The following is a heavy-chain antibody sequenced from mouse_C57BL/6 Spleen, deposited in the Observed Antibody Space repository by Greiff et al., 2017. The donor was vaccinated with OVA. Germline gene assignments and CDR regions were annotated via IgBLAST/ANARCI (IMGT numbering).Heavy chain of an antibody. J-gene: IGHJ4*01. CDR3: ARFTMIKNYAMDY. Sequence: QVQLQQPGAELVMPGASVKLSCKASGYTFTSYWMHWVKQRPGQGLEWIGEIDPSDSYTNYNQKFKGKSTLTVDKSSSTAYMQLSSLTSEDSAVYYCARFTMIKNYAMDYWVQGTSVTVSS. CDR1: GYTFTSYW. CDR2: IDPSDSYT. D-gene: IGHD2-4*01. V-gene: IGHV1-69*01.